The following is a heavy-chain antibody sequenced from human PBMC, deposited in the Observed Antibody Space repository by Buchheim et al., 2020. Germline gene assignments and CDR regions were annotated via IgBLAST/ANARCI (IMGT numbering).Heavy chain of an antibody. CDR3: VRDHLHAFDI. Sequence: EVQLVESGGGLVQPGGSLRLSCAASGFPFSTYSMNWVRQAPGKGLEWLSYIRGGSSTITYADSVQGRFTISSDDAKTSLSLQMNSLRVEDTAIYYCVRDHLHAFDIWGQGT. CDR2: IRGGSSTI. CDR1: GFPFSTYS. J-gene: IGHJ3*02. V-gene: IGHV3-48*01.